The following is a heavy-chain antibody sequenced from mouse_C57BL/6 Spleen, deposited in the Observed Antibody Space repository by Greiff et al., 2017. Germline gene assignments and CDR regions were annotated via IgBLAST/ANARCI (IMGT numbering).Heavy chain of an antibody. J-gene: IGHJ1*03. Sequence: QVQLQQPGAELVRPGSSVKLSCKASGYTFTSYWMHWVKQRPIQGLEWIGNIDPSDSETHYNQKFKDKATLTVDKSSSTAYMQLSSLTSEDSAVYYGARRDYYGSSKYFDVWGTGTTVTVSS. D-gene: IGHD1-1*01. CDR3: ARRDYYGSSKYFDV. CDR2: IDPSDSET. V-gene: IGHV1-52*01. CDR1: GYTFTSYW.